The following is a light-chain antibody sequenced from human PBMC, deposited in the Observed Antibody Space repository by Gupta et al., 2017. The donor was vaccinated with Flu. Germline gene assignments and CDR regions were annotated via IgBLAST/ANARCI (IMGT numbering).Light chain of an antibody. CDR1: QSISSW. J-gene: IGKJ1*01. CDR2: KAS. Sequence: PSTLPASVGDRVTITCRASQSISSWLVWYQQKPGRAPKVLLYKASSLQSGVLSRFSGSGSGTEFTLTISSMKPDDFATYYCRQYKSYSGTFGQGTKVEIK. CDR3: RQYKSYSGT. V-gene: IGKV1-5*03.